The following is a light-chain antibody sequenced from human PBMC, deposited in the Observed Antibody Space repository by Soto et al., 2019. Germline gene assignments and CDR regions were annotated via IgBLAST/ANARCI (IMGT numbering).Light chain of an antibody. V-gene: IGLV1-51*01. J-gene: IGLJ7*01. CDR1: RSNIGNNA. CDR3: ETWDSSLSAGV. CDR2: DND. Sequence: QAVVTQPPSVSAAPGQKVTVSCSGSRSNIGNNAVAWYQHLPGTAPKLLIYDNDKRPSGISDRFSASKSGTSATLAITGLQTGDEADYYCETWDSSLSAGVFGGGTQLTVL.